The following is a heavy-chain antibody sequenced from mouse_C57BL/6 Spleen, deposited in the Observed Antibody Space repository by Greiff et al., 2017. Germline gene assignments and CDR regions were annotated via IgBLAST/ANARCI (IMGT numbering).Heavy chain of an antibody. Sequence: QVQLQQPGAELVKPGASVKLSCKASGYTFTSYWMQWVKQRPGQGLEWIGEIDPSDSYTNYNQKFKGKATLTVDTSSSTAYMQLSSLTSEDSAVYYCARSGTDGDYWGQGTTLTVSS. CDR1: GYTFTSYW. V-gene: IGHV1-50*01. J-gene: IGHJ2*01. CDR3: ARSGTDGDY. D-gene: IGHD3-1*01. CDR2: IDPSDSYT.